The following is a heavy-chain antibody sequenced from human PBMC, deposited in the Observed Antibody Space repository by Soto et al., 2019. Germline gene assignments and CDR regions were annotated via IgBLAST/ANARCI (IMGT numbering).Heavy chain of an antibody. V-gene: IGHV3-9*01. J-gene: IGHJ4*02. CDR2: ISWNSGSI. D-gene: IGHD6-19*01. CDR3: AKSHTTSGWYVTTDY. CDR1: GFTFGDYA. Sequence: LRLSCAASGFTFGDYAMQWVRQAPGKGLEWVSAISWNSGSIDYADSVKGRFTISRDNAKNSLYLQMNSLRAEDTALYYCAKSHTTSGWYVTTDYWGQGTRVTVSS.